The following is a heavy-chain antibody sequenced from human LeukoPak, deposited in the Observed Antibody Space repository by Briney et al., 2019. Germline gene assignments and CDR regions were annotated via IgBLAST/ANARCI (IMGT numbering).Heavy chain of an antibody. J-gene: IGHJ4*02. D-gene: IGHD5-18*01. CDR2: IYSGGST. V-gene: IGHV3-66*01. CDR3: TTKRGYSYGYAD. CDR1: GFTVSSNY. Sequence: PGGSLILSCAASGFTVSSNYMSWVRRAPGKGLEWLSVIYSGGSTYYADSVKGRFTISRDNSKNTLYLQMNSLRAEDTAVYYCTTKRGYSYGYADWGQGTLVTVSS.